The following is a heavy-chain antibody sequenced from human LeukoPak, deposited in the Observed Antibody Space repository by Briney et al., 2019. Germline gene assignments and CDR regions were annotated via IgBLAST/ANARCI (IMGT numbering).Heavy chain of an antibody. CDR3: ASLPAATGAHAFDI. CDR1: GYTFTSYY. J-gene: IGHJ3*02. V-gene: IGHV1-46*01. D-gene: IGHD2-2*01. Sequence: ASVKVSCKASGYTFTSYYMHWLRQAPGQGLEWIGIINPSGGSTNYAQKFQGRLTMTRDTSTGTVYMEVSGLRSEDTALYYCASLPAATGAHAFDIWGQGTMVIVSS. CDR2: INPSGGST.